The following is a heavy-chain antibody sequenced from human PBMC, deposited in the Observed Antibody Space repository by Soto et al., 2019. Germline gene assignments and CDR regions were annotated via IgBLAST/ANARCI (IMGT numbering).Heavy chain of an antibody. D-gene: IGHD3-22*01. CDR3: VKLPYYDSSGYWFDAFDI. CDR2: ISSNGGST. J-gene: IGHJ3*02. Sequence: PGGSLRLSCSASGFTFSSYAMHWVRQAPGKGQEYVSAISSNGGSTYYADSVKGRFTISRDNSKNTLYLQMSSLRAEDTAVYYCVKLPYYDSSGYWFDAFDIWGKGTMVTVAS. CDR1: GFTFSSYA. V-gene: IGHV3-64D*08.